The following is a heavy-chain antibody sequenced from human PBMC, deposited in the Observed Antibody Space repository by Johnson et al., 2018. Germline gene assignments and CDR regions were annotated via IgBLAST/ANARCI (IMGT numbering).Heavy chain of an antibody. Sequence: VQLVQSGGGLVQPGGSXRLSCAASGFTFSSYSMNWVRQAPGKGLEWVSYISSSSSTIYYADSVKGRFTISRDNAKNSLYLQMNSLKAEDTAVYYCARVPRKWGQGTLVTVSS. V-gene: IGHV3-48*04. CDR3: ARVPRK. CDR1: GFTFSSYS. J-gene: IGHJ4*02. CDR2: ISSSSSTI.